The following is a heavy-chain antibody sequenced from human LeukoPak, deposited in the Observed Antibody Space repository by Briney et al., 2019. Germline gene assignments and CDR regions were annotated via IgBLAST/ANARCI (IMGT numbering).Heavy chain of an antibody. D-gene: IGHD5-24*01. CDR3: AGRLWRRDGYNLSAFDI. J-gene: IGHJ3*02. CDR2: IYYRGST. Sequence: PSETLSLTCTVSGGSISSYYWNWIRQPPGKGLEGIGYIYYRGSTNYNPSLKSGVTISVDKSKNQFSLQLSSVTAADTAVYYCAGRLWRRDGYNLSAFDIWGQGTMVTVSS. CDR1: GGSISSYY. V-gene: IGHV4-59*01.